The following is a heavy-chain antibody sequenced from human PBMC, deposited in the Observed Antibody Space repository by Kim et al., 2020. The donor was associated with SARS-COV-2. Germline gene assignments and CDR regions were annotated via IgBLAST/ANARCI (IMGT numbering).Heavy chain of an antibody. D-gene: IGHD3-10*01. Sequence: SETLSLTCAVYGGSFSGYYWSWIRQPPGKGLEWIGEINHSGSTNYNPSLKSRVTISVDTSKNQFSLKLSSVTAADTAVYYCARGGYYGSGSYYILGHYYGMDVWGQGTTVTVSS. CDR2: INHSGST. CDR3: ARGGYYGSGSYYILGHYYGMDV. CDR1: GGSFSGYY. V-gene: IGHV4-34*01. J-gene: IGHJ6*02.